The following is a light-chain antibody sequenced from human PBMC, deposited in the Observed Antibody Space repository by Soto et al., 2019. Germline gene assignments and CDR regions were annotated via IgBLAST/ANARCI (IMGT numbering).Light chain of an antibody. V-gene: IGKV1-39*01. CDR1: QSVGSL. J-gene: IGKJ2*01. Sequence: DIQMTQSPCSLSASVGDRVTITCRASQSVGSLLNWFQQKPGKAPTLLIYAASTLQSGAPSRFSGSGAGTDFTLIISSLQPEDFATYYCQQSYSLPYTFGQGTKLEI. CDR2: AAS. CDR3: QQSYSLPYT.